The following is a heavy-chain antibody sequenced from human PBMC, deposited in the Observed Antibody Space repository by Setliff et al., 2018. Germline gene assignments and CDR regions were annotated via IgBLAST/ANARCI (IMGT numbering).Heavy chain of an antibody. CDR3: RVWVDMIEVDS. CDR2: LFHTGTP. V-gene: IGHV4-38-2*02. J-gene: IGHJ4*02. CDR1: GYSITSGYY. D-gene: IGHD3-22*01. Sequence: SETLSLTCTVSGYSITSGYYWGWIRQSPGKGLEWLGSLFHTGTPNYNPSLKSRVTMSVDTSKNQFSLKLTSVTAADTAVYYCRVWVDMIEVDSWAQGTLVTVSS.